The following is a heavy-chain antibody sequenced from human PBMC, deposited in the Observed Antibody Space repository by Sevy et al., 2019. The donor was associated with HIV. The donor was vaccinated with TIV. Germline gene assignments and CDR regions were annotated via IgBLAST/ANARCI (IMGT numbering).Heavy chain of an antibody. D-gene: IGHD5-18*01. V-gene: IGHV3-53*01. CDR1: GFTVSSNY. CDR3: VSRYSYGTLWYYYGMDV. CDR2: IYSGGST. J-gene: IGHJ6*02. Sequence: GGSLRLSCAASGFTVSSNYMSWVRQAPGKGLEWVSVIYSGGSTYYADSVKGRFTISRDNSKNTLYLQMNSLRAEDTAVYYCVSRYSYGTLWYYYGMDVWGQGTTVTVSS.